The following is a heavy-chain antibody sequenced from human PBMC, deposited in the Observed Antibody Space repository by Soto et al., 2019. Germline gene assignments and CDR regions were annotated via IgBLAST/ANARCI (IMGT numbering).Heavy chain of an antibody. D-gene: IGHD5-12*01. CDR1: GYTFTSYG. J-gene: IGHJ6*02. V-gene: IGHV1-18*01. CDR2: ISAYNGNT. Sequence: ASVKVSCKASGYTFTSYGISWVRQAPGQGLEWMGWISAYNGNTNYAQKLQGRVTMTTDTSTSTAYMELRSLRSDDTAVYYCARFEVGYSGHIYYYYGMDVWGQGTTVTV. CDR3: ARFEVGYSGHIYYYYGMDV.